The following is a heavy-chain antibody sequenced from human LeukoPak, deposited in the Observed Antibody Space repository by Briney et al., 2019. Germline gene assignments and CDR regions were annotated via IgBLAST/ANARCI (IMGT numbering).Heavy chain of an antibody. D-gene: IGHD6-19*01. CDR1: GFTFSSFE. CDR2: ISGSGGSA. V-gene: IGHV3-23*01. J-gene: IGHJ4*02. Sequence: GGSLRLSCAASGFTFSSFEMSWVRQAPGKGLEWVSAISGSGGSAYYADSVKGRFTISRDNSRNSLSLQMNSLRAEDTALYYCAKSGDSSGWYRNWDDWGQGTLVTV. CDR3: AKSGDSSGWYRNWDD.